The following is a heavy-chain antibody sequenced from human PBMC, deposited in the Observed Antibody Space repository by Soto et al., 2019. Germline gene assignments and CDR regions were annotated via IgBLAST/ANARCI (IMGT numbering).Heavy chain of an antibody. CDR2: ISYDGSNK. V-gene: IGHV3-30*18. D-gene: IGHD1-1*01. J-gene: IGHJ6*02. CDR3: AKVAERGDYYYDYGMDV. Sequence: QVQLVESGGGVVQPGRSLRLSCAASGFTFSSYGMHWVRQAPGKGLEWVAVISYDGSNKYYADSVKGRFTISRDNSKNPLYLQMNSLRAEDPAVYYCAKVAERGDYYYDYGMDVWGQGTTVTVSS. CDR1: GFTFSSYG.